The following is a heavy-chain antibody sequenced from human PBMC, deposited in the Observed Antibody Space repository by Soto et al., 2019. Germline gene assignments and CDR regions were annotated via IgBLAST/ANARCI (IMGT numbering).Heavy chain of an antibody. Sequence: QITLKESDPTLMKPTQTRTLTCTFSGFSLSTSGVDVGWIRQPPGKALEWLALIYWDDDKRYSPSLKSRLTITKDTSKNQVVLTMTNMDPLDTATYYCAHRRPYSNSTEYFFDYWGQGTLVTVSS. CDR3: AHRRPYSNSTEYFFDY. D-gene: IGHD6-6*01. J-gene: IGHJ4*02. CDR1: GFSLSTSGVD. CDR2: IYWDDDK. V-gene: IGHV2-5*02.